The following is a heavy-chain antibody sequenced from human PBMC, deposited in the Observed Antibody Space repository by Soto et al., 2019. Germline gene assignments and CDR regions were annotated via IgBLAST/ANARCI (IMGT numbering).Heavy chain of an antibody. Sequence: PAESLSLSCQASGYTFTSFCIGWVRQMPGQGQEWMGMIYPDDSDTKYSLSFPGQVTISADKSISTAYLQWSSLKASDTGMYDCARSPAYFDYWGQGTPVTGSS. CDR1: GYTFTSFC. D-gene: IGHD2-2*01. J-gene: IGHJ4*02. V-gene: IGHV5-51*01. CDR2: IYPDDSDT. CDR3: ARSPAYFDY.